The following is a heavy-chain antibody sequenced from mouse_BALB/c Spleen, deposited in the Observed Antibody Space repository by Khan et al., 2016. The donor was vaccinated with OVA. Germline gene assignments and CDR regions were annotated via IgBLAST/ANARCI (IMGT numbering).Heavy chain of an antibody. CDR2: ISYSGST. D-gene: IGHD1-2*01. J-gene: IGHJ2*01. Sequence: EVKLLESGPGLVKPSQSLSLTCTVTGYSITSGYGWNWIRQFPGNKLEWMGYISYSGSTNYNPSLKSRISITRDTSKNQFFLQLNSVTTEDTATSYCARTARIKYWGQGTTLTVSS. CDR3: ARTARIKY. V-gene: IGHV3-2*02. CDR1: GYSITSGYG.